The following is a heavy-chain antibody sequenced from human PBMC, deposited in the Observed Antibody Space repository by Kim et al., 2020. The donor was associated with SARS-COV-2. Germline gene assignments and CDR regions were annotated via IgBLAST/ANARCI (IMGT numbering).Heavy chain of an antibody. D-gene: IGHD6-19*01. Sequence: GGSLRLSCAASGFTFSRRAMSWVRQVPGKGLEWFASVNNNNNPYNADSVKGRFTVSRDITKDTLYLQMNSLRADDTALYYCARDHPSSGWPTFDSWGQGTLVAVSS. V-gene: IGHV3-23*05. CDR3: ARDHPSSGWPTFDS. CDR1: GFTFSRRA. J-gene: IGHJ4*02. CDR2: VNNNNNP.